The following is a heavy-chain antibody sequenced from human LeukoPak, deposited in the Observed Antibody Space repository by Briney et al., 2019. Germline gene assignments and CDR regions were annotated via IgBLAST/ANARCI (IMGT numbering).Heavy chain of an antibody. CDR3: ARASNPKNYGDYDWFDP. CDR1: GYTFTSYY. J-gene: IGHJ5*02. Sequence: ASVKVSCKASGYTFTSYYMHWVRRAPGQGLEWMGIINPSGGSTSYAQKFQGRVTMTRDTSTSTVYMELSSLRSEDTAVYYCARASNPKNYGDYDWFDPWGQGTLVTVSS. D-gene: IGHD4-17*01. CDR2: INPSGGST. V-gene: IGHV1-46*01.